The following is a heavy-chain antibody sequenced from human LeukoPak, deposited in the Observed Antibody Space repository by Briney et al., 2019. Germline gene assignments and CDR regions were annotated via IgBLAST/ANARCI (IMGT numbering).Heavy chain of an antibody. Sequence: PSETLSLTCTVYGGSFSGYYWSWIRQPPGKGLEWIGEINHSGSTNYNPSLKSRVTISVDTSKNQFSLKLSSVTAADTAVYYCARGEVGYGALNFDYWGQGTLVTVSS. J-gene: IGHJ4*02. CDR3: ARGEVGYGALNFDY. D-gene: IGHD4-17*01. CDR1: GGSFSGYY. V-gene: IGHV4-34*01. CDR2: INHSGST.